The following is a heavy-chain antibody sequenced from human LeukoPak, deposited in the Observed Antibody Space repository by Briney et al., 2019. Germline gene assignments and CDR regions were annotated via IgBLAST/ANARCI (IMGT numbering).Heavy chain of an antibody. CDR2: ISSSSSYI. CDR3: ARDRMNAYDY. V-gene: IGHV3-21*01. CDR1: GFTFSGYS. J-gene: IGHJ4*02. D-gene: IGHD3-16*01. Sequence: GGSLRLSCAASGFTFSGYSMNWVRQAPGKGLEWVSSISSSSSYIYYADSVKGRFTISRDNAKNSLYLQMNSLRAEDTAVYYCARDRMNAYDYWGQGTLVTVSS.